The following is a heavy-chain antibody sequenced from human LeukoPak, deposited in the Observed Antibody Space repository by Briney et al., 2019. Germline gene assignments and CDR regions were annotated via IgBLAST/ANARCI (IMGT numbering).Heavy chain of an antibody. CDR1: GFTFSSYA. J-gene: IGHJ4*02. CDR3: ARLRQQLVLGSAFDY. D-gene: IGHD6-13*01. CDR2: ISYDGSNK. V-gene: IGHV3-30-3*01. Sequence: GGSLRLSCAASGFTFSSYAMHWVRQAPGKGLEWVAVISYDGSNKYYADSVKGRFTISRDNAKNSLYLQMNSLRAEDTAVYYCARLRQQLVLGSAFDYWGQGTLVTVSS.